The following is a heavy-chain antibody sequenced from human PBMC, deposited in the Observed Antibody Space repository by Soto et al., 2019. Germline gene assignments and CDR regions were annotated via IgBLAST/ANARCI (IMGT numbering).Heavy chain of an antibody. J-gene: IGHJ4*02. CDR2: ITTSGGHA. CDR1: GYTFSSYY. Sequence: GASGKVSCKASGYTFSSYYIHWVRQAPGQGLEWLGLITTSGGHAYYAQKFQGRVALTRDTSTSTVYMDLTSLTSEDTAVYYCARGEVVAATSYCDYWGQGTLVTVSS. V-gene: IGHV1-46*01. D-gene: IGHD2-15*01. CDR3: ARGEVVAATSYCDY.